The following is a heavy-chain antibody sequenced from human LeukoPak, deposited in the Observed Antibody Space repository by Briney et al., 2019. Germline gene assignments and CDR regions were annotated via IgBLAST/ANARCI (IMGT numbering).Heavy chain of an antibody. Sequence: GGSLRLSCAASGFTVSSNYMSWVRQAPGKGLEWVANIKQDGGEKYYLDSVKGRFTVSRDNAKNSLYLQMNSLRAEDTAVYYCARLGARQILEYWGQGTLVTVSS. CDR2: IKQDGGEK. CDR3: ARLGARQILEY. J-gene: IGHJ4*02. V-gene: IGHV3-7*01. CDR1: GFTVSSNY. D-gene: IGHD4-17*01.